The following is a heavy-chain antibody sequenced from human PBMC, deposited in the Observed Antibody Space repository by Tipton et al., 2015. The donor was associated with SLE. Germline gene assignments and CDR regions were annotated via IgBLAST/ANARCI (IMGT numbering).Heavy chain of an antibody. Sequence: TLSLTCEVYGGSFSGYYWNWIRQPPGKGLEWIGEINDSGITNYNPSLKSRVTISVHASKNEFSLRLISVTAADTAVYYCARVYGYDDYYYYVDVWGKGTTVTVSS. D-gene: IGHD5-12*01. J-gene: IGHJ6*03. V-gene: IGHV4-34*01. CDR3: ARVYGYDDYYYYVDV. CDR1: GGSFSGYY. CDR2: INDSGIT.